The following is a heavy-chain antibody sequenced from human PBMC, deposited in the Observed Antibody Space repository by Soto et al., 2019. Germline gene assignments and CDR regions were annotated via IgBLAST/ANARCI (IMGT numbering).Heavy chain of an antibody. Sequence: GGSVRLSCSASGFTFSSYAMNWVRQAPGKGLEYVSAISSNGGSTYYADSVKGRFTISRDNSKNTLYLQMSSLRAEDTAVYYCVKERGYSGPAMYYYYGMDVWGQGTTVTVSS. J-gene: IGHJ6*02. V-gene: IGHV3-64D*06. CDR3: VKERGYSGPAMYYYYGMDV. CDR2: ISSNGGST. CDR1: GFTFSSYA. D-gene: IGHD5-12*01.